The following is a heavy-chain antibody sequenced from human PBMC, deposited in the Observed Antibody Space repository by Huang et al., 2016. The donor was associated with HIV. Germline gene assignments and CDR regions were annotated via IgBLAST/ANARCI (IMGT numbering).Heavy chain of an antibody. V-gene: IGHV5-51*01. D-gene: IGHD5-18*01. CDR1: GYSFAKYW. J-gene: IGHJ6*02. Sequence: EEQLVQSGAEVKKPGESLKISCEGSGYSFAKYWIGWVRKMTGKGLECMGIIYPDDSDTRYRPSFQGQVSISADKSISTAYLQWSSLKASDTAMYYCARLDTARNYYYYGLDVWGQGTSVIVSS. CDR3: ARLDTARNYYYYGLDV. CDR2: IYPDDSDT.